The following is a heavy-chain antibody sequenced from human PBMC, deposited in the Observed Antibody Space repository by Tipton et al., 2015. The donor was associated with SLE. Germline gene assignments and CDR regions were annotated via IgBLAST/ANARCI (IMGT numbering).Heavy chain of an antibody. CDR1: GVSITRSDYS. CDR2: VFYSRTS. J-gene: IGHJ6*03. V-gene: IGHV4-39*07. Sequence: TLSLTCTVSGVSITRSDYSWSWIRQHPGKGLEWIGGVFYSRTSYYNPSLKSRVTISVDTSKNQFSLQLTSVTAADTAVYYCARGPGYSGPYSYYYYYYMDVWGKGTTVTVSS. D-gene: IGHD5-12*01. CDR3: ARGPGYSGPYSYYYYYYMDV.